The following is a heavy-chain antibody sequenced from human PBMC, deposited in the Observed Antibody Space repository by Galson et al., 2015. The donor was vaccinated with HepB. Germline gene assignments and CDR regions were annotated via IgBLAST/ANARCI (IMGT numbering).Heavy chain of an antibody. CDR3: VGNPRGGNSDY. V-gene: IGHV3-33*08. CDR1: GFTFSSYV. Sequence: SLRLSCAASGFTFSSYVMHWVREAPGKGLEWVAVIWYDGSNKYYADSVKGRFTISRDNSKNTLYLQMNSLRAEDTAVYYCVGNPRGGNSDYWGQGTLVTVSS. J-gene: IGHJ4*02. D-gene: IGHD4-23*01. CDR2: IWYDGSNK.